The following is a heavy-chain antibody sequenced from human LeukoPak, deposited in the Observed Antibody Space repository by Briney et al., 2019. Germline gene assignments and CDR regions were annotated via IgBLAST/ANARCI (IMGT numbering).Heavy chain of an antibody. V-gene: IGHV1-58*02. CDR2: IVVGSGNT. CDR3: AAGYYDSSGYTDY. Sequence: SVKVSCKASGFTFTSSAMQWVRQARGQRLEWIGWIVVGSGNTNHAQKFQERVTITRDMSTSTAYMELSSLRSEDTAVYYCAAGYYDSSGYTDYWGQGTLVTVSS. CDR1: GFTFTSSA. D-gene: IGHD3-22*01. J-gene: IGHJ4*02.